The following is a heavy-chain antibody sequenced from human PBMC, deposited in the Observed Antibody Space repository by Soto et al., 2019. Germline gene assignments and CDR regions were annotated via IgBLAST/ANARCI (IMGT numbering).Heavy chain of an antibody. V-gene: IGHV3-66*01. CDR3: AGIAAAAADDAFDI. D-gene: IGHD6-13*01. Sequence: EVQLVESGGGLVQPGGSLRLSCAASGFTVSSNYMIWVRQAPGKGLEWVSVIYSGGSTYYADSVKGRFTISRDNSKNTLYLQMNSLRAEDTAVYYCAGIAAAAADDAFDIWGQGTMVTVSS. CDR1: GFTVSSNY. CDR2: IYSGGST. J-gene: IGHJ3*02.